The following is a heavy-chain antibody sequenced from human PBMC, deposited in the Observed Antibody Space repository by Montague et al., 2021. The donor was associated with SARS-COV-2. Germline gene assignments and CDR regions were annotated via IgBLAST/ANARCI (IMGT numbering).Heavy chain of an antibody. V-gene: IGHV3-48*03. J-gene: IGHJ2*01. CDR2: ISSSGSTI. D-gene: IGHD3-3*01. Sequence: SLRLSCAASGFTFSSYEMNWVRQAPGKGLEWVSYISSSGSTIYYXDSVKGRFTISRDNAKNSLYLQMNSLRAEDTAVYYCAREKRRITTFGVVIIEYFDLWGRGTLVTVSS. CDR3: AREKRRITTFGVVIIEYFDL. CDR1: GFTFSSYE.